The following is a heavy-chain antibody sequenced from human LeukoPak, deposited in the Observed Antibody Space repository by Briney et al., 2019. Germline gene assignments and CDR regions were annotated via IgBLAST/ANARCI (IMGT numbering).Heavy chain of an antibody. J-gene: IGHJ4*02. CDR2: IYPGDSEI. V-gene: IGHV5-51*01. Sequence: GESLKISCKGSGYSFTTHWIAWVRQMPGKGLEWMGIIYPGDSEIKYSPAFQGQVTISADKSISTAYLQWSSLQAADTAMYYCTRLASRRDPDKTSGQAYFDIWGQGTLVTVSS. CDR3: TRLASRRDPDKTSGQAYFDI. D-gene: IGHD2-15*01. CDR1: GYSFTTHW.